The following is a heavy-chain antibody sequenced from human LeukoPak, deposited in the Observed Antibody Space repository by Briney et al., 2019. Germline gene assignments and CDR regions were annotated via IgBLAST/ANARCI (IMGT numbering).Heavy chain of an antibody. CDR3: ARKAIQIPLRSFDY. J-gene: IGHJ4*02. Sequence: PGGSLRLSCAASGFTFSSYAMNWVRQAPGKGLEWVSAISGSGGSTYYADSVKGRFTISRDNSKNTLYLQMNRLRVGDTAVYYCARKAIQIPLRSFDYWGQGSLVTVSS. D-gene: IGHD3-3*01. V-gene: IGHV3-23*01. CDR1: GFTFSSYA. CDR2: ISGSGGST.